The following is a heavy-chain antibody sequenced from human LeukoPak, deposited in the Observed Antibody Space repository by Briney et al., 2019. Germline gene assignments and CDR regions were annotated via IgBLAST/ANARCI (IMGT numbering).Heavy chain of an antibody. CDR1: GFTVSSNY. J-gene: IGHJ4*02. Sequence: GGSLRLSCAASGFTVSSNYMSWVRQAPGKGLEWVSAISGSGGSTYYADSVKGRFTISRDNSKNTLYLQMNSLRAEDTAVYYCAKLGGYYDSSGYSPFGYWGQGTLVTVSS. V-gene: IGHV3-23*01. D-gene: IGHD3-22*01. CDR2: ISGSGGST. CDR3: AKLGGYYDSSGYSPFGY.